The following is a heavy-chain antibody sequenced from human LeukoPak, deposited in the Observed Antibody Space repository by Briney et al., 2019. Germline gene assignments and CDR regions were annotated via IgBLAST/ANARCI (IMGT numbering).Heavy chain of an antibody. D-gene: IGHD3-9*01. V-gene: IGHV4-61*02. CDR1: GGPIRGTSYY. J-gene: IGHJ6*03. CDR3: ARSDILPRGHDYYYYMDV. CDR2: VYTSGTT. Sequence: PSETLSLTCTVSGGPIRGTSYYWTWVRQPAGKGLEWVGRVYTSGTTNYNPSLKSRVTMSVDTFKNQFTLNFTSVTAADTAIYYCARSDILPRGHDYYYYMDVWGKGTTVTVSS.